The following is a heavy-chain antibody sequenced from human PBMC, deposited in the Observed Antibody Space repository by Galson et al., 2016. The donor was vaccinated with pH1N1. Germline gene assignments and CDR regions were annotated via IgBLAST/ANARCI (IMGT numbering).Heavy chain of an antibody. D-gene: IGHD3-9*01. V-gene: IGHV3-30*18. CDR2: ISYDGSDK. CDR3: AKDHSVFDLPIDY. CDR1: GFSFRRYG. Sequence: SLRLSCAASGFSFRRYGMHWVRQAPGKGLAWVAGISYDGSDKYYADSVKGRFTVSRDNSKNTLFLQMNSLRTEDTAVYYWAKDHSVFDLPIDYWGQGTLVTVSS. J-gene: IGHJ4*02.